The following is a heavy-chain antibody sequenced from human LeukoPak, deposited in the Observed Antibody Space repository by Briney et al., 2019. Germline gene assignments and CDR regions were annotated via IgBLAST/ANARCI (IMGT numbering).Heavy chain of an antibody. CDR3: TRDETGIDY. J-gene: IGHJ4*02. CDR2: INWNGDIT. D-gene: IGHD1-1*01. CDR1: GFIFDDFG. Sequence: GGSLRLSCAASGFIFDDFGMTWVRQAPGKGLEWVSSINWNGDITPYADSVKGRFTISRDNAKDALYLQMNSLRPEDTALYFCTRDETGIDYWGQGTLVTVSS. V-gene: IGHV3-20*04.